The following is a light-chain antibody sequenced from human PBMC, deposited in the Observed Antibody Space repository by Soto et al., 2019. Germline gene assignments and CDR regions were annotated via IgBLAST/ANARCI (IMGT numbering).Light chain of an antibody. Sequence: QSALTQPASVSGSPGQSITISCTGTSSDVGGYNYVSWFQQHPGKAPKLMIYEVCNRPSGVSNRFSGSRSGNTASLTISGLQSEDEAEYYCNSYTNNNTFVFGTGTKLTVL. CDR3: NSYTNNNTFV. V-gene: IGLV2-14*01. J-gene: IGLJ1*01. CDR1: SSDVGGYNY. CDR2: EVC.